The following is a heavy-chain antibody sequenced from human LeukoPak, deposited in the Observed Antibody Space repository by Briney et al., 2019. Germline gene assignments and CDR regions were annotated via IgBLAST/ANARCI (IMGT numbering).Heavy chain of an antibody. CDR3: AKAPVTSCRGAFCYPFDY. V-gene: IGHV3-21*04. CDR1: GFTFSNAW. D-gene: IGHD2-15*01. CDR2: ISSSSSYI. Sequence: GGSLRLSCAASGFTFSNAWMNWVRQAPGKGLEWVSSISSSSSYIYYAASVRGRFTISRDTSRSTLYLQMNSLRAEDAAVYYCAKAPVTSCRGAFCYPFDYWGQGTLVTVSS. J-gene: IGHJ4*02.